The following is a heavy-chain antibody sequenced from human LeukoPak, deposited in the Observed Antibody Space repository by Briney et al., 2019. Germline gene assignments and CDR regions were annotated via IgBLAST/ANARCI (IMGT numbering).Heavy chain of an antibody. Sequence: ASVKVSCKASGYTFTSYYMHWVRQVPGQGLEWMGIINPNSGNTTSAQKFQGRVTMTRDTSTSTVYMELSSLRSEDTAVYYCARDKEYGDFSNWFDPWGQGTLVTVSS. D-gene: IGHD4-17*01. CDR2: INPNSGNT. J-gene: IGHJ5*02. V-gene: IGHV1-46*01. CDR3: ARDKEYGDFSNWFDP. CDR1: GYTFTSYY.